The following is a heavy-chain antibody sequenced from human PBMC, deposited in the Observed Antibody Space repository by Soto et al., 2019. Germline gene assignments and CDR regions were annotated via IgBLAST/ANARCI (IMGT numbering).Heavy chain of an antibody. Sequence: EVQLVESGGGLVQPGGSLRLSCAASGFTFSTYWMTWVRRPPGKGLEWVANLDQDGSERYYVDSVWGRFTISRDNAKNSLYLQMNSLRAEDTAVYYCVCEGNFFVYWGQGTLVTVSP. J-gene: IGHJ4*02. V-gene: IGHV3-7*01. CDR3: VCEGNFFVY. CDR2: LDQDGSER. CDR1: GFTFSTYW.